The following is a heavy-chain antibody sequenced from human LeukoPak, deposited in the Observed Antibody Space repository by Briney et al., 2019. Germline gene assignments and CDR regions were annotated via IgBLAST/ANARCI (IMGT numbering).Heavy chain of an antibody. J-gene: IGHJ5*02. V-gene: IGHV3-7*03. D-gene: IGHD3/OR15-3a*01. CDR2: INHNGNVN. CDR1: GFTVNNNY. Sequence: GGSLRLSCAASGFTVNNNYMSWARQAPGKGLEWVASINHNGNVNYYVDSVKGRFTISRDNAKNSLYLQMSNLRAEDTAVYFCARGIVISPAAPYSWFDPWGQGTLVIVSS. CDR3: ARGIVISPAAPYSWFDP.